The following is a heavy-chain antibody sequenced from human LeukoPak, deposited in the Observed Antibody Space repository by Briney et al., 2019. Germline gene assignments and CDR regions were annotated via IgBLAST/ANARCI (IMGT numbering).Heavy chain of an antibody. J-gene: IGHJ6*03. V-gene: IGHV4-59*01. CDR2: IYYSGST. CDR3: AREGVNYYMDV. Sequence: SETLSLTCTVSGCSISSYYWSWIRQPPGKGLEWIGYIYYSGSTNYNPSLKSRVTISVDTSKNQFSLKLSSVTAADTAVYYCAREGVNYYMDVGGKGTTVTVSS. CDR1: GCSISSYY. D-gene: IGHD3-10*01.